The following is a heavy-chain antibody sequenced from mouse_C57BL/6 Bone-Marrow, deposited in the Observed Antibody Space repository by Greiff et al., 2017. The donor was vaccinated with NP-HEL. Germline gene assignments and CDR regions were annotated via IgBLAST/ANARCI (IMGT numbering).Heavy chain of an antibody. V-gene: IGHV1-64*01. D-gene: IGHD1-1*01. CDR3: ARELTTVVAHWYFDV. Sequence: QVQLQQPGAELVKPGASVKLSCKASGYTFTSYWMHWVKQRPGQGLEWIGMIHPNSGSTNYNEKFKSKATLTVDKSSSTAYMQLSRLTSEGSAVYYCARELTTVVAHWYFDVWGTGTTVTVSS. CDR1: GYTFTSYW. J-gene: IGHJ1*03. CDR2: IHPNSGST.